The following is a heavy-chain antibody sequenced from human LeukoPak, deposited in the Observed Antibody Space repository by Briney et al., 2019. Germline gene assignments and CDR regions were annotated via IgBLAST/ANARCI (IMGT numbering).Heavy chain of an antibody. Sequence: GGPLRLSCAASGFTFSDYYMSGFHQAPGKGLEWVSYIGSRASTKYYADSVNGRFTITRDNAKTSLYLQMNSLRAEDTAVYYCARVGSLAAAGTPDYWGQGTLVTVSS. CDR2: IGSRASTK. J-gene: IGHJ4*02. CDR1: GFTFSDYY. CDR3: ARVGSLAAAGTPDY. V-gene: IGHV3-11*01. D-gene: IGHD6-13*01.